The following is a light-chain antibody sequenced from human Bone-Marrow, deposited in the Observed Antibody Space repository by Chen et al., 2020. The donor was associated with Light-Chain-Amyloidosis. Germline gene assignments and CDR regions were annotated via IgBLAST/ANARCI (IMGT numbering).Light chain of an antibody. V-gene: IGLV8-61*01. CDR1: SGSVSTNYY. J-gene: IGLJ3*02. Sequence: QTVVTQAPSLSVFPGGTVTLTCGLSSGSVSTNYYPAWYQQTPGQAPRTLIYSTNTRSSGVPDRFSGSILGNKAALTITGAQADDESDYYCVLYVGSGIWVFGVGTKLTVL. CDR3: VLYVGSGIWV. CDR2: STN.